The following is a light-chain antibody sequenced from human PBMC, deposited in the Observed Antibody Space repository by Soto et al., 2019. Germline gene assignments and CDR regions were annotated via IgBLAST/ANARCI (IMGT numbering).Light chain of an antibody. CDR2: GAS. J-gene: IGKJ4*01. CDR3: QQYDDLLT. CDR1: QDISKY. V-gene: IGKV1-33*01. Sequence: DIQMTQSPSSLSASVGDRVTITCQASQDISKYLNWYQQKPGKAPKLLIYGASNLQTGVPSRFSGSGSGTDFTFTISSLQPEDIATYYCQQYDDLLTFGGGTKVEIK.